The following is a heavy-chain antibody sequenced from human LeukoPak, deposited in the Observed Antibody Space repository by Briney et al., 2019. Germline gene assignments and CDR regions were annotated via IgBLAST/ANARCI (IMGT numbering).Heavy chain of an antibody. V-gene: IGHV1-18*01. Sequence: ASVKVSCKASGYTFTSYGISWVRQAPGQGLEWMGWISAYNGNTNYAQKLQGRVTMTTDTSTSTAYMELRSLRSDDTAVYYCARDILLCYYDSSGYCSGMDVWGQGTTVTVSS. D-gene: IGHD3-22*01. CDR3: ARDILLCYYDSSGYCSGMDV. J-gene: IGHJ6*02. CDR1: GYTFTSYG. CDR2: ISAYNGNT.